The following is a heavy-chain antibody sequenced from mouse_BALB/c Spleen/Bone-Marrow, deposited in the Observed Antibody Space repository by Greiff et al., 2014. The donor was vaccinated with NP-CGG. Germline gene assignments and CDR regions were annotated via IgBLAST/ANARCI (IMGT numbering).Heavy chain of an antibody. J-gene: IGHJ2*01. V-gene: IGHV1S29*02. Sequence: VQLKDSGPELVKPGASVKISCKASGYTFTDYNMHWVKQSHGKSLEWIGYIYPYNGGTGYNQKFKTKATLTVDNSSSTAYMELRSLTSEDSAVYYCARKDYDSFFDYWGQGTTLTVSS. CDR1: GYTFTDYN. CDR2: IYPYNGGT. CDR3: ARKDYDSFFDY. D-gene: IGHD2-4*01.